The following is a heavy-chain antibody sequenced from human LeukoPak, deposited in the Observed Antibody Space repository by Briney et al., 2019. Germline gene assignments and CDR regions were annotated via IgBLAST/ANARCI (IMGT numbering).Heavy chain of an antibody. CDR3: ARTSGCFDY. J-gene: IGHJ4*02. CDR2: TCYRSKWFN. Sequence: SQTLSVTCVISGDSVSSKSAAWNWIRQSPSRGLEWLGRTCYRSKWFNDYAVSVKGRITINPDTSKNQFSLQLNSVTPEDTAVYFCARTSGCFDYWGQGTLVTVSS. D-gene: IGHD6-19*01. V-gene: IGHV6-1*01. CDR1: GDSVSSKSAA.